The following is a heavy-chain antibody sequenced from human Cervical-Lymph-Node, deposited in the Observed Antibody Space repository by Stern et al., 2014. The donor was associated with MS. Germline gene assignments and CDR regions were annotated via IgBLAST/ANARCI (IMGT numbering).Heavy chain of an antibody. D-gene: IGHD2-2*01. V-gene: IGHV2-5*02. Sequence: QITLKESGPTLVKPTQTLTLTCTFSGFSLTTSDVGVGWIRQPPGKALEWLALLYGAEDERYSPSLKSRLTITKDTSKNQVVLTMTNMDPVDTATYYCAHRQGFCDTISCSHWYFDLWGRGTLVTVSS. J-gene: IGHJ2*01. CDR1: GFSLTTSDVG. CDR2: LYGAEDE. CDR3: AHRQGFCDTISCSHWYFDL.